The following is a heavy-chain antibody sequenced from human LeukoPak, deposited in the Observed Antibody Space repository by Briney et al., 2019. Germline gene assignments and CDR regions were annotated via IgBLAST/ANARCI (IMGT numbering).Heavy chain of an antibody. V-gene: IGHV3-23*01. CDR2: ISGSGGST. CDR1: GFTFSSYA. CDR3: AKGSLRFLEWDYFDY. J-gene: IGHJ4*02. D-gene: IGHD3-3*01. Sequence: GGSLRLSCAASGFTFSSYAMSWVRQAPGKGLEWVSAISGSGGSTYYADSVKGRFTISRDNSKNTPYLQMNSLRAEDTAVYYCAKGSLRFLEWDYFDYWGQGTLVTVSS.